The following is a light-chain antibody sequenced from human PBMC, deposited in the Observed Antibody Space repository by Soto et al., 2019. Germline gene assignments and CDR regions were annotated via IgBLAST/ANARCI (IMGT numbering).Light chain of an antibody. J-gene: IGLJ2*01. CDR3: SSYTSSSTLL. V-gene: IGLV2-14*01. CDR1: SNDVGGSDY. Sequence: QSALTQPASVSASPGQSITISCTGASNDVGGSDYVSWYQQHPGKAPKLIIYGVSNRPSGTSDRFSGSKSGNTASLTISGLQAEDEADYYCSSYTSSSTLLFGGGTKL. CDR2: GVS.